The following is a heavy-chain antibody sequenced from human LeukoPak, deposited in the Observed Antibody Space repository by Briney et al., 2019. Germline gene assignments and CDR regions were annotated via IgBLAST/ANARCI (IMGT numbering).Heavy chain of an antibody. Sequence: SETLSLTCTVSGGSIKYDYWSWIRQPAGKGLEWIGRIYTSGSTNYNPSLKSRVTMSVDTSKNQFSLKLSSVTAADTAVYYCARVDVVGATDYWGQGTLVTVSS. V-gene: IGHV4-4*07. CDR1: GGSIKYDY. J-gene: IGHJ4*02. CDR2: IYTSGST. D-gene: IGHD1-26*01. CDR3: ARVDVVGATDY.